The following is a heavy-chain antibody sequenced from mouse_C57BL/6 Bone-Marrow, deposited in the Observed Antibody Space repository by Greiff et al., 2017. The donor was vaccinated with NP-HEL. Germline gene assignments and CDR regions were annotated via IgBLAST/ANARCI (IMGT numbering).Heavy chain of an antibody. CDR3: ARGLGRDAMDY. D-gene: IGHD4-1*01. V-gene: IGHV5-17*01. CDR2: ISSGSSTI. CDR1: GFTFSDYG. Sequence: EVKLVESGGGLVKPGGSLKLSCAASGFTFSDYGMHWVRQAPEKGLEWVAYISSGSSTIYYADTVKGRFTISRDNAKNPLFLQMTSLRSEDTAMYYCARGLGRDAMDYWGQGTSVTVSS. J-gene: IGHJ4*01.